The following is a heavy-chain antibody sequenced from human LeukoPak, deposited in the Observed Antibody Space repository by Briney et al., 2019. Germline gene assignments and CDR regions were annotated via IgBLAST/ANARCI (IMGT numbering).Heavy chain of an antibody. Sequence: SETLSLTCTVSGGSISSSSYYWGWIRQPPGKGLEWIGSIYYSGSTYYNPSLKSRVTISVDTSKNQFSLKLSSVTAADTAVYYCARDQWWYCSSTSCYEGWFDPWGQGTLVTVSS. CDR1: GGSISSSSYY. CDR3: ARDQWWYCSSTSCYEGWFDP. CDR2: IYYSGST. V-gene: IGHV4-39*07. J-gene: IGHJ5*02. D-gene: IGHD2-2*01.